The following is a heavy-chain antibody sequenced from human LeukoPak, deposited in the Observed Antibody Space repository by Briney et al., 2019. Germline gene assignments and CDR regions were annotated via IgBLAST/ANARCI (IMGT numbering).Heavy chain of an antibody. Sequence: SETLSLTCTVSGGSISSGSYYWSWIRQPAGKGLEWIGRIYTSGSTNYNPSLKSRVIISVDTSKNQFSLKLSSVTAADTAVYYCARDRPVEGHYFDYWGQGTLVTVSS. V-gene: IGHV4-61*02. CDR2: IYTSGST. CDR3: ARDRPVEGHYFDY. J-gene: IGHJ4*02. CDR1: GGSISSGSYY.